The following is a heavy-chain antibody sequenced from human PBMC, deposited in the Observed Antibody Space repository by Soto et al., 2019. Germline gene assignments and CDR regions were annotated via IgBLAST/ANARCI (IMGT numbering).Heavy chain of an antibody. Sequence: QLQLQESGPGLVKPSETLSLTCTVSGVSISNSSYYWGWIRRPPGKGLEWIGTIYYSGITYYNPSLKSGGTISVDTSKKQFSLKLTSVTAADTAVYYCARHGSNWGQGTLVTVSS. J-gene: IGHJ4*02. V-gene: IGHV4-39*01. CDR3: ARHGSN. CDR2: IYYSGIT. CDR1: GVSISNSSYY.